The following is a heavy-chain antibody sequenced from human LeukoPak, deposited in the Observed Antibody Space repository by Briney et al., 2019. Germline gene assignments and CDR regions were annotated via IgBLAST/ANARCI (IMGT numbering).Heavy chain of an antibody. V-gene: IGHV3-7*01. J-gene: IGHJ4*02. D-gene: IGHD3-16*01. CDR3: ARDRVMWQWPCIDY. CDR2: IKQDGSEK. Sequence: PGGSLRLSCAASGFTFSSYWMSWVRQAPGKGLEWVANIKQDGSEKYYVDSVKGRFTISRDNAKNSLYLQMNSLRAEDTAVYYCARDRVMWQWPCIDYWGQGTLVTVSS. CDR1: GFTFSSYW.